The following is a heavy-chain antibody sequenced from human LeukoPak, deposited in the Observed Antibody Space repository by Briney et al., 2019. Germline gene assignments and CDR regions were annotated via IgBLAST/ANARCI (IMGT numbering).Heavy chain of an antibody. Sequence: EASVKVSCKVSGYSLSELSMHWVQQAPGKGLEWMGGFDPEDGKTINAQKFQGRLTMTEDTSTDTAYMELSSLRSEDTAVYYCARAYIEGSAFDIWGQGTMVTVSS. CDR3: ARAYIEGSAFDI. CDR2: FDPEDGKT. V-gene: IGHV1-24*01. D-gene: IGHD3-10*01. CDR1: GYSLSELS. J-gene: IGHJ3*02.